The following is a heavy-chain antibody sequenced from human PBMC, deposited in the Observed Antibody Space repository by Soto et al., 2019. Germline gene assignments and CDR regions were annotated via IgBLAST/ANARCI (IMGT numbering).Heavy chain of an antibody. Sequence: PGGSLRLSCAASGFTFSSYGMHWVRQAPGKGLEWVAVIWYDGSNKYYADSVKGRFTISRDNSKNTLYLQMNSLRAEDTAVYYCARDRPARAYYYYGMDVWGQGTTVTVSS. CDR1: GFTFSSYG. V-gene: IGHV3-33*01. D-gene: IGHD2-2*01. CDR2: IWYDGSNK. J-gene: IGHJ6*02. CDR3: ARDRPARAYYYYGMDV.